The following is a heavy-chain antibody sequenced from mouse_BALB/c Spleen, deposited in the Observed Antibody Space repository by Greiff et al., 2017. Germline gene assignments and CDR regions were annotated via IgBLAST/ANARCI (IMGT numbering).Heavy chain of an antibody. J-gene: IGHJ4*01. CDR1: GFTFSSYG. V-gene: IGHV5-6*01. D-gene: IGHD3-1*01. Sequence: EVKLMESGGDLVKPGGSLKLSCAASGFTFSSYGMSWVRQTPDKRLEWVATISSGGSYTYYPDSVKGRFTISRDNAKNTLYLQMSSLKSEDTAMYDCARPQGSDAMDYWGQGTSVTVSS. CDR3: ARPQGSDAMDY. CDR2: ISSGGSYT.